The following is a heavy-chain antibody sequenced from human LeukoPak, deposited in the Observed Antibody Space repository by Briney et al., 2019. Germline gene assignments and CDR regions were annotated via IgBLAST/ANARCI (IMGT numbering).Heavy chain of an antibody. CDR1: GFTFSSYS. D-gene: IGHD3-3*01. V-gene: IGHV3-21*01. CDR3: ARGPRGRITIFGVVPSPNYYGMDV. CDR2: ISSSSSYI. Sequence: PGGSLRLSCAASGFTFSSYSMNWVRQAPGKGLEWVSSISSSSSYIYYADSVKGRFTISRDNAKNSLYLQMNSLRAEDTAVHYCARGPRGRITIFGVVPSPNYYGMDVWGQGTTVTVSS. J-gene: IGHJ6*02.